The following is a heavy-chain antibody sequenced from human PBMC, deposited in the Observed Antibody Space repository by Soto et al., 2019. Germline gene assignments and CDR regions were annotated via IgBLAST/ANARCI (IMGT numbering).Heavy chain of an antibody. V-gene: IGHV1-3*01. CDR3: ARDLGGYNSIAAY. CDR1: GYTFTSYA. CDR2: INAGNGNT. Sequence: ASVKVSCKASGYTFTSYAMHWVRQAPGQRLEWMGWINAGNGNTKYSQKFQGRVTITRDTSTSTAYMELRSLRSDDTAVYYCARDLGGYNSIAAYWGQGALVTVSS. J-gene: IGHJ4*02. D-gene: IGHD5-12*01.